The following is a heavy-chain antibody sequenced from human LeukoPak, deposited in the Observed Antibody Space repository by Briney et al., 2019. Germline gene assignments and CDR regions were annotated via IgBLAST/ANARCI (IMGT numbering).Heavy chain of an antibody. CDR1: GFPFSSYG. Sequence: GSLELSCSASGFPFSSYGISRVRPAPGKGLEWVSAISGSGGSTYYADSVKGRFTISRDNSKNTLYLQMNSLRAEDTAVYYCARVETYYDILTGYLPYYFDYWGQGTLVTVSS. J-gene: IGHJ4*02. D-gene: IGHD3-9*01. CDR3: ARVETYYDILTGYLPYYFDY. V-gene: IGHV3-23*01. CDR2: ISGSGGST.